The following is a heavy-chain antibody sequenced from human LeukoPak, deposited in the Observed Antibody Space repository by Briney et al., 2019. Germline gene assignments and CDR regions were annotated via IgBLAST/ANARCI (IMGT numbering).Heavy chain of an antibody. V-gene: IGHV4-31*03. J-gene: IGHJ4*02. CDR1: GVSISSGGYY. Sequence: PSETLSLTCTVSGVSISSGGYYWDWIRQHPGKGLEWIGYIYYSGSTYYNPSLKSRVTISVHPSKNQFSLKLSSVTAADTAVYYCARASSDYGDYYFDYWGQGTLVTVSS. CDR2: IYYSGST. CDR3: ARASSDYGDYYFDY. D-gene: IGHD4-17*01.